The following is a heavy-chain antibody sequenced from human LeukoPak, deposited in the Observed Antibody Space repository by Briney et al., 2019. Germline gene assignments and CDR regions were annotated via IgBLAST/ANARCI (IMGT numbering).Heavy chain of an antibody. CDR3: ARRDGYSYGYTPFDY. CDR2: INPNSGGT. Sequence: TSVKVSCKASGYTFTGYYMHWVRQAPGQGLEWMGWINPNSGGTYFAQKFQGRVTMTRDTSISTAYLQWSSLKASDTAMYYCARRDGYSYGYTPFDYWGQGTLVTVSS. J-gene: IGHJ4*02. CDR1: GYTFTGYY. D-gene: IGHD5-18*01. V-gene: IGHV1-2*02.